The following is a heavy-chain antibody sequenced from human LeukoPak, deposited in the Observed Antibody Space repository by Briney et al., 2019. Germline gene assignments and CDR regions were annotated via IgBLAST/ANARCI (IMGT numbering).Heavy chain of an antibody. Sequence: GGSLRLSCTASGFTFSSYAMSWVRQAPGKGLEWVSAISGSGGSTYYADSVKGRFTISRDNYKNTLYLQMHSLRDEDTAVYHCAKHPGIGRGLVWFDPWGQGTLVTVSS. D-gene: IGHD3-10*01. CDR2: ISGSGGST. CDR1: GFTFSSYA. CDR3: AKHPGIGRGLVWFDP. J-gene: IGHJ5*02. V-gene: IGHV3-23*01.